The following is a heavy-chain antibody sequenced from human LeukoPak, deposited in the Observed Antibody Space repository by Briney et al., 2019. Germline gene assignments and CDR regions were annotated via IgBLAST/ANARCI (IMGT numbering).Heavy chain of an antibody. D-gene: IGHD3-22*01. Sequence: PGGSLRLSCAASGFTFNDYYMSWIRQAPGKGLEWVSYISCSGSTIYYADSVKGRYTISRDNAKNSLYLQMNSRRAEDTAVYYCARELADTYYYDSSGYHYHRGFDYWGRGTLVIVSS. CDR2: ISCSGSTI. CDR3: ARELADTYYYDSSGYHYHRGFDY. J-gene: IGHJ4*02. V-gene: IGHV3-11*01. CDR1: GFTFNDYY.